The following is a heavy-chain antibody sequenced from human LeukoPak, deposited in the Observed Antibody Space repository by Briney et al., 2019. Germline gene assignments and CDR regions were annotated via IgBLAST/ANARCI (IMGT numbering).Heavy chain of an antibody. CDR3: ARDPRYSGYGYYYYGMDV. V-gene: IGHV1-18*01. CDR2: ISAYNGNT. J-gene: IGHJ6*02. CDR1: GYTFTSYG. D-gene: IGHD5-12*01. Sequence: ASVKVSCKASGYTFTSYGISWVRQAPGQGLEWMGWISAYNGNTNYAQKLQGRVTMNTDTSTSTAYMELRSLRSDDTAVYYCARDPRYSGYGYYYYGMDVWGQGTTVTVSS.